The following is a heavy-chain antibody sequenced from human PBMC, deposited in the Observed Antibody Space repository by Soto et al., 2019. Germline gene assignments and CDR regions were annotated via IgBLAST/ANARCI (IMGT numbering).Heavy chain of an antibody. J-gene: IGHJ2*01. V-gene: IGHV3-7*01. CDR2: IKQDGSEK. D-gene: IGHD1-1*01. CDR3: AKHHDYNSPGNVFDL. Sequence: EVQLVESGGGLVQPGESLRLSCTASGLTFSIYWMSWVRQAPGKGLEWVANIKQDGSEKNYVGSVKGRFTVARDNAENSVYLQMNSLRAEDTAVYYCAKHHDYNSPGNVFDLWGRGTLVTASS. CDR1: GLTFSIYW.